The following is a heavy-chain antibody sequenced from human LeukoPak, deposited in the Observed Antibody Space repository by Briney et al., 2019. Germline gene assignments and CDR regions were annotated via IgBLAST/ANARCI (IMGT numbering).Heavy chain of an antibody. J-gene: IGHJ4*02. CDR3: AREVRWGGPSQQREDGFDY. Sequence: ASVKVSCKASGYTFTSYGISWVRQAPGQGLEWMGWISAYNGNTNYAQKLQGRVTMTTDTSTSTAYMELRSLRSDDTAVYYCAREVRWGGPSQQREDGFDYWGQGTLVTVSS. CDR1: GYTFTSYG. V-gene: IGHV1-18*01. CDR2: ISAYNGNT. D-gene: IGHD6-25*01.